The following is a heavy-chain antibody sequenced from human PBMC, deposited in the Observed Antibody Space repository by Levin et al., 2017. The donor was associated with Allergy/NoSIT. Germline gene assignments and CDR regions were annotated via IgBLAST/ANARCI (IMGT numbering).Heavy chain of an antibody. CDR2: ISAYSGNT. D-gene: IGHD6-13*01. J-gene: IGHJ6*02. V-gene: IGHV1-18*01. CDR1: GYTFTSYG. CDR3: ARVETSIAAAGTVYYGMDV. Sequence: ASVKVSCKASGYTFTSYGISWVRQAPGQGLEWMGWISAYSGNTNYPQKLQGRVTMTTDTSTSTAYMELRSLRSDDTAVYYCARVETSIAAAGTVYYGMDVWGQGTTVTVSS.